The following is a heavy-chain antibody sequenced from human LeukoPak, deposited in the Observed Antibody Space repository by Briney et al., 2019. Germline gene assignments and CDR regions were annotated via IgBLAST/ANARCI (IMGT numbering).Heavy chain of an antibody. CDR3: ARDSPASSGEVDY. Sequence: GGSLRLSCAASGFTFSDYYMSWIRQAPGKGLEWVSYISSSGSTIYYADSVKGRFTISRDNAKNSLYLQMNSLRAKDTAVYYCARDSPASSGEVDYWGQGTLVTVSS. CDR1: GFTFSDYY. J-gene: IGHJ4*02. D-gene: IGHD2-15*01. CDR2: ISSSGSTI. V-gene: IGHV3-11*01.